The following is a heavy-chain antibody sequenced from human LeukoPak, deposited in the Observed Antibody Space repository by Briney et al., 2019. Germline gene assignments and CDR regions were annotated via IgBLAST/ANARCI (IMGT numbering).Heavy chain of an antibody. D-gene: IGHD5-18*01. CDR2: ISPGGTDV. V-gene: IGHV3-11*04. J-gene: IGHJ4*02. CDR3: ARTARVLDS. Sequence: GRSLRLSCEASGFIFTDFYMTWIRQAPGKGLECLSYISPGGTDVIYADSVKGRFTISRDNAKNSIFLQMNDLRAEDTAVYYCARTARVLDSWGQGTLVTVSS. CDR1: GFIFTDFY.